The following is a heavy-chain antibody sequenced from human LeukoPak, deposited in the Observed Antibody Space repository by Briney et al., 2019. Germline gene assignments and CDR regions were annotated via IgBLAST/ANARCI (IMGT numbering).Heavy chain of an antibody. CDR1: GGSISSYY. V-gene: IGHV4-39*02. CDR3: AREYSSGWYVKNYYYMDV. Sequence: SETLSLTCTVSGGSISSYYWGWIRQPPGKGLEWIGSIYYSGSTYYNPSLKSRVTISVDTSKNQFSLKLSSVTAADTAVYYCAREYSSGWYVKNYYYMDVWGKGTTVTISS. J-gene: IGHJ6*03. D-gene: IGHD6-19*01. CDR2: IYYSGST.